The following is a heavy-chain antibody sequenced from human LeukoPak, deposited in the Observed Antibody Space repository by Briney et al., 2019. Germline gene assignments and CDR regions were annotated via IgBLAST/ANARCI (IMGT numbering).Heavy chain of an antibody. Sequence: SETLSLTCAVYGGSFSGYYWSWIRQPPGKGLEWIGEINHSGSTNYNPSLKSRVTISVDTSKNQFSLRLSSVTAADTAVYYCARHRGSRWFGELFKAHYFDYWGQGTLVTVSS. CDR3: ARHRGSRWFGELFKAHYFDY. J-gene: IGHJ4*02. CDR1: GGSFSGYY. D-gene: IGHD3-10*01. CDR2: INHSGST. V-gene: IGHV4-34*01.